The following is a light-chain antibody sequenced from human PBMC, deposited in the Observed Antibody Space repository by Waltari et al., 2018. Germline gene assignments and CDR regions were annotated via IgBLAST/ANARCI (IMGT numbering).Light chain of an antibody. V-gene: IGKV1-5*01. CDR2: DVS. CDR1: QSISSW. Sequence: DIQMTQSPSTLSASVGDRVTITCRASQSISSWLAWYQQKPGKAPKLLIYDVSSLESGVPSRFSGSGSGTEFSLSISSLEPEDFGVYYCQQRSNWPIVFGQGTRLEIK. J-gene: IGKJ5*01. CDR3: QQRSNWPIV.